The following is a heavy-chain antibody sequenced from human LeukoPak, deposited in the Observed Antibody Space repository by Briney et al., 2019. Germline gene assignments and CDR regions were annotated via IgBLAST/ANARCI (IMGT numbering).Heavy chain of an antibody. Sequence: GESLKISCKGSGYSFTSYWIGCVRQMPGKGLEWMGIIYPGDSDTRYSPSFQGQVTISADKSISTAYLQWSSLKASDTAMYYCARHDSSNRHQYYFDYWGQGTLVTVSS. CDR1: GYSFTSYW. CDR2: IYPGDSDT. J-gene: IGHJ4*02. D-gene: IGHD6-13*01. CDR3: ARHDSSNRHQYYFDY. V-gene: IGHV5-51*01.